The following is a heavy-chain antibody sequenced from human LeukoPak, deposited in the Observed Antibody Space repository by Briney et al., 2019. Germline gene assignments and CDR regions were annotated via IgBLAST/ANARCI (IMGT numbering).Heavy chain of an antibody. D-gene: IGHD3-10*01. CDR1: VFTFSDSC. CDR2: ISSSGDII. V-gene: IGHV3-11*01. J-gene: IGHJ4*02. Sequence: GGSLRLSCAASVFTFSDSCMAWIRQAPGKGLEWVSYISSSGDIINYADSVKGRFTVSRDNAKNSLYLQMNSLRAEDTAVYYCARVAWFGEFSFDYWGQGTLVTVS. CDR3: ARVAWFGEFSFDY.